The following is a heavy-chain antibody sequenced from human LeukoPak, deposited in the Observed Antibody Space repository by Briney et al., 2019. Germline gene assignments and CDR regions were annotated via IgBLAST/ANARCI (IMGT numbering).Heavy chain of an antibody. CDR2: IGATGGPI. V-gene: IGHV3-23*01. Sequence: GGSLRLSCAASGFTFSTYGMAWVRQVPGNRLEWVSSIGATGGPIIYADSVKGRFTVSSAEKTFYVQMNSLRAEDTAVYFCAAKILGSAPFDFWGQGTLVTVSA. J-gene: IGHJ4*02. CDR1: GFTFSTYG. D-gene: IGHD3-10*01. CDR3: AAKILGSAPFDF.